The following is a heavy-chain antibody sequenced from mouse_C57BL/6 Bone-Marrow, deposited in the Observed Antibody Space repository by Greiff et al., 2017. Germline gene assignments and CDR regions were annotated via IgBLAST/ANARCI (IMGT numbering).Heavy chain of an antibody. CDR2: IYPGSGST. V-gene: IGHV1-55*01. D-gene: IGHD2-4*01. Sequence: QVQLQQPGAELVKPGASVKMSCKASGYTFTSYWITWVKQRPGQGLEWIGDIYPGSGSTNYNEKFKSKATLTVDTSSSPAYMQLSSLTYEDCAVYYCARNYDYDGRAYYAMDYWGQGTSVTVSS. J-gene: IGHJ4*01. CDR3: ARNYDYDGRAYYAMDY. CDR1: GYTFTSYW.